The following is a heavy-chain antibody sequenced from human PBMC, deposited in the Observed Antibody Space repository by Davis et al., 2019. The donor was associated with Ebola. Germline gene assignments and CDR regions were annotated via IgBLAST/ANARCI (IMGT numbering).Heavy chain of an antibody. Sequence: GESLKISCAASGFIFNSYAMSWVRQAPGKGPEWVSSISINGGRIFYAASVKGRFTISRDNSMDTLYLQMNSLRDEDTAVYSCAKGLTHSFGSQWGQGTRVTVSS. CDR2: ISINGGRI. CDR3: AKGLTHSFGSQ. J-gene: IGHJ4*02. V-gene: IGHV3-23*01. D-gene: IGHD3-10*01. CDR1: GFIFNSYA.